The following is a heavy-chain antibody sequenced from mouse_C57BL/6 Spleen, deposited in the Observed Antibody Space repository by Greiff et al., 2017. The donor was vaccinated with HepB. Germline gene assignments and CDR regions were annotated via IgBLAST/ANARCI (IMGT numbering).Heavy chain of an antibody. D-gene: IGHD1-1*01. Sequence: LQESGAELVMPGASVKLSCKASGYTFTSYWMHWVKQRPGQGLEWIGEIDPSDSYTNYNQKFKGKSTLTVDKSSSTAYMQLSSLTSEDSAVYYCARRGGYYGSSSFAYWGQVTLVTVSA. V-gene: IGHV1-69*01. CDR3: ARRGGYYGSSSFAY. CDR2: IDPSDSYT. CDR1: GYTFTSYW. J-gene: IGHJ3*01.